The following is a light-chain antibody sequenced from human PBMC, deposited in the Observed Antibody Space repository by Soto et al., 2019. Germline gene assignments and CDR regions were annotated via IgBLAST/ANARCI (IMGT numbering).Light chain of an antibody. Sequence: DIQMTQSPSSLSASVGDRVTITCRASQSISSYLNWYQQKPGKAPKLLIYAASSLQSGVPSRFSGSGSGTDFTLTISILQPEDFATYYCQQSYSTLQYTFGQGTKLEIK. V-gene: IGKV1-39*01. J-gene: IGKJ2*01. CDR3: QQSYSTLQYT. CDR1: QSISSY. CDR2: AAS.